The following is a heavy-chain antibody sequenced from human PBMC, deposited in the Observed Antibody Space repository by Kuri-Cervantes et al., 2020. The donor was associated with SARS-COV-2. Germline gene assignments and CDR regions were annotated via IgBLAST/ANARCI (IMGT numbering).Heavy chain of an antibody. D-gene: IGHD2-2*02. CDR3: ARESTYTFDI. Sequence: GSLRLSCVVSGGAINTYNWWPWVRQPPGKWLQWIGEIFHDGSTKFNPSLSLRGRVTMSLDKSKNHFSLNLTSVTAADTAVYYCARESTYTFDIWGQGTLVTVSS. CDR1: GGAINTYNW. CDR2: IFHDGST. V-gene: IGHV4-4*02. J-gene: IGHJ3*02.